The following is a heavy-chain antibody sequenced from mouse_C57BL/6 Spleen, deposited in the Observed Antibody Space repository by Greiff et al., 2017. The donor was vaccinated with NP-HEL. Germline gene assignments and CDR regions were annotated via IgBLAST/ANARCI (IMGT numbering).Heavy chain of an antibody. CDR2: IDPSDSYT. J-gene: IGHJ2*01. CDR3: ARSLGGDY. Sequence: VQLQQPGAELVMPGASVKLSCKASGYTFTSYWMHWVKQRPGQGLEWIGEIDPSDSYTNYNQKFKGKSTLTVDKSSSTAYMQLSSLTSEDSAVYYCARSLGGDYWGQGTTLTVSS. V-gene: IGHV1-69*01. CDR1: GYTFTSYW. D-gene: IGHD4-1*01.